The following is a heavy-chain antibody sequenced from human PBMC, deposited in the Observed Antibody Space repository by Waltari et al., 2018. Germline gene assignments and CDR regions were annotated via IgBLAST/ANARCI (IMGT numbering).Heavy chain of an antibody. CDR3: AKAFRGYSGSYFDY. V-gene: IGHV3-23*01. CDR2: ISGSGATT. CDR1: GFSFGGFA. Sequence: EVQLLESGGGLAQPGGSLRLSCATSGFSFGGFAMNWVRQAPGKGVGWVSGISGSGATTYYADPVRGRFTISRDNSRNTLSLEVNSLRAEDTAIYYCAKAFRGYSGSYFDYWGQGVPVTVSS. D-gene: IGHD5-12*01. J-gene: IGHJ4*02.